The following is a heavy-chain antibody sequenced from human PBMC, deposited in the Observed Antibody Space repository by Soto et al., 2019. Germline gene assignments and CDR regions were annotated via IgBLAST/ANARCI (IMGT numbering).Heavy chain of an antibody. CDR2: IKSKADGETT. Sequence: GGSLRLSCAASGFTFNNAWMNWVRQAPGKGLEWVGRIKSKADGETTDYAAPVKGRFTISRDDSKNTVYLEMNSLKTEDTAVYYCTTFSPVVVTYWYFDLWGRGTLVTVSS. D-gene: IGHD2-21*02. CDR1: GFTFNNAW. J-gene: IGHJ2*01. CDR3: TTFSPVVVTYWYFDL. V-gene: IGHV3-15*07.